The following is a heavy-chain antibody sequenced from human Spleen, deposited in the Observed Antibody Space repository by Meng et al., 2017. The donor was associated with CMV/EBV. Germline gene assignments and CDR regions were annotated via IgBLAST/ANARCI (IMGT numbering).Heavy chain of an antibody. Sequence: GETLKILFAASGFSVSSYSITWVRQAPGKGLEWVASISSVSTYIYYADSVKGRFIISRDNAKNSLYLQLNSLRAEDMAVYMCVRERDRGRKAFLSGVKFSEDWYFDLWGRGTLVTVSS. J-gene: IGHJ2*01. D-gene: IGHD2-15*01. CDR1: GFSVSSYS. V-gene: IGHV3-21*01. CDR2: ISSVSTYI. CDR3: VRERDRGRKAFLSGVKFSEDWYFDL.